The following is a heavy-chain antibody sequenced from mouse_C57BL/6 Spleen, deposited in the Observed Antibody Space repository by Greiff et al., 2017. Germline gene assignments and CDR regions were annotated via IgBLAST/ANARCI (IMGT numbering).Heavy chain of an antibody. V-gene: IGHV2-6*03. Sequence: VKLVESGPGLVAPSQSLSITCTVSGFSLTSYGVHWVRQPPGKGLEWLVVIWSDGSTTYNSALKSRLSISKDNSKSQVFLKMNSLQTDDTAMYYCARPLYYGRDYAMDYWGQGTSVTVSS. CDR1: GFSLTSYG. CDR2: IWSDGST. CDR3: ARPLYYGRDYAMDY. J-gene: IGHJ4*01. D-gene: IGHD1-1*01.